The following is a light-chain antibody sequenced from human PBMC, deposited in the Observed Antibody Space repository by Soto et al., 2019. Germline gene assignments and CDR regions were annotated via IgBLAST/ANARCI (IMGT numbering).Light chain of an antibody. Sequence: DNQMTQSPSTLSAYVGDRVTITCRASQSISSWLAWYQQKPGKAPKLLIHKASSLERGVPSRFSGSGSGTEFTLTISSRQPDDFATYYCQQYNRYSLTFGGGTKVEIQ. CDR2: KAS. CDR3: QQYNRYSLT. J-gene: IGKJ4*01. CDR1: QSISSW. V-gene: IGKV1-5*03.